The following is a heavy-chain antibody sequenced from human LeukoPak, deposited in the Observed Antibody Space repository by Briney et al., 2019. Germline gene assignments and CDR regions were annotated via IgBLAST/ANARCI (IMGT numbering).Heavy chain of an antibody. CDR3: ARDKRGYDFWSGYYGGEVAQFDY. CDR1: GFTFSSYW. CDR2: IKQDGSEK. V-gene: IGHV3-7*01. D-gene: IGHD3-3*01. Sequence: GGSLRLSCAASGFTFSSYWMSWVRQAPGKGPEWVANIKQDGSEKYYVDSVKGRFTISRDNAKNSLYLQMNSLRAEDTAVYYCARDKRGYDFWSGYYGGEVAQFDYWGQGTLVTVSS. J-gene: IGHJ4*02.